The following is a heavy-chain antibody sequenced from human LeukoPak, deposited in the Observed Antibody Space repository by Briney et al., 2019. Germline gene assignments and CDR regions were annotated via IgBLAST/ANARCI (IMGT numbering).Heavy chain of an antibody. CDR2: IYPGDSDT. V-gene: IGHV5-51*01. CDR1: GYSFTSYW. D-gene: IGHD2-8*01. Sequence: GESLKISCKGSGYSFTSYWIGWVRQMPGKGLEWMGIIYPGDSDTRYSPSFQGQVTISADKSISTAYLQWSSLKASDTAMYYCAGRRYRTNGVCYKGGNYFDYWGQGTLVTVSS. J-gene: IGHJ4*02. CDR3: AGRRYRTNGVCYKGGNYFDY.